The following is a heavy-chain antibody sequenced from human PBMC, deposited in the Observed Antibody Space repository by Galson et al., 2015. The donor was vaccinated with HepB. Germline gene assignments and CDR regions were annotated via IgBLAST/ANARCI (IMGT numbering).Heavy chain of an antibody. Sequence: SLRLSCAASGFPFSIYWMGWVRQAPGEGLEWVANIKQDSTMEYYMDSVKGRFTISRDNSKNTLYLQMNNLRAEDTAVYYCARDQSSGGHPYYYFDYWGQGTLVTVSS. CDR2: IKQDSTME. J-gene: IGHJ4*02. D-gene: IGHD6-19*01. CDR1: GFPFSIYW. V-gene: IGHV3-7*01. CDR3: ARDQSSGGHPYYYFDY.